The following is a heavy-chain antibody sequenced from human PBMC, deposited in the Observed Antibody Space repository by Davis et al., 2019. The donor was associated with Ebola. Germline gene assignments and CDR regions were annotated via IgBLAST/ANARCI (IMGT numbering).Heavy chain of an antibody. Sequence: GGSLRLSCAASGFTFTGSAIHWVRQAPGKGLEWVGRIKTKTDIYATAYAASVKGRFTITRDDSKNTAYLQMNSLKTEDTAVYYCTPHYYESSAYYPLDHWGQGTPVTVSS. CDR1: GFTFTGSA. CDR3: TPHYYESSAYYPLDH. V-gene: IGHV3-73*01. D-gene: IGHD3-22*01. CDR2: IKTKTDIYAT. J-gene: IGHJ4*02.